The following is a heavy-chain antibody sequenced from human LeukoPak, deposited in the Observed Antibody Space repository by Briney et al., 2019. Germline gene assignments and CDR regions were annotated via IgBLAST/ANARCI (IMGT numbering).Heavy chain of an antibody. CDR3: ATEPGIGYAFDI. CDR1: GITFSNYW. V-gene: IGHV3-7*01. CDR2: INPDGSEK. Sequence: GGSLRLSCAASGITFSNYWISWVRQAPGKGLEWVANINPDGSEKNYAHSVKGRFTISRDNAKNSLSLQMNSLRAEDTAVYYCATEPGIGYAFDIWGQGRMVTVSS. D-gene: IGHD2-15*01. J-gene: IGHJ3*02.